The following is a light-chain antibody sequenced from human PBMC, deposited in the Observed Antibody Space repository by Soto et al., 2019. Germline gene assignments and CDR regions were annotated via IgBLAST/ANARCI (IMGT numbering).Light chain of an antibody. CDR2: KAS. CDR1: QSISSW. CDR3: QQYNGYSRT. Sequence: DIQMTQSPSTLSASVGDRVTITCRASQSISSWLAWHQQKPGKAPKLLIYKASSLASGVPSRFSGSGSGTEFTLTISSLQPDDFATYYCQQYNGYSRTFGQGTKVEIK. J-gene: IGKJ1*01. V-gene: IGKV1-5*03.